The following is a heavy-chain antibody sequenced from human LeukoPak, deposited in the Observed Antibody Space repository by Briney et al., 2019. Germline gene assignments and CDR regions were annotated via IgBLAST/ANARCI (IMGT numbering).Heavy chain of an antibody. CDR1: GFTFSSYE. V-gene: IGHV3-48*03. D-gene: IGHD3-10*01. CDR2: ISTSGSTI. J-gene: IGHJ4*02. CDR3: ARDGLYGSGTYEY. Sequence: GGSLRLSCAVSGFTFSSYEVNWVRQAPGKGLEWVSYISTSGSTIYYAHSVKGRFTISRDNAKNSLYLQMSSLRAEDTAVYYCARDGLYGSGTYEYWGQGTLVTVSS.